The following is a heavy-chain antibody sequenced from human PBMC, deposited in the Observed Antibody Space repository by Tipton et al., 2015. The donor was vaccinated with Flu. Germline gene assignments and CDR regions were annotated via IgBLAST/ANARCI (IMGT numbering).Heavy chain of an antibody. CDR1: GFTFSSYG. D-gene: IGHD1-14*01. Sequence: AASGFTFSSYGMHWVRQAPGKGLEWVAVIWYDGSNKYYADSVKGRFTISRDNSKNTLYLQMNSLRAEDTAVYYCARDNQPYNWNHGLGYWGQGTLVTVSS. CDR2: IWYDGSNK. V-gene: IGHV3-33*01. J-gene: IGHJ4*02. CDR3: ARDNQPYNWNHGLGY.